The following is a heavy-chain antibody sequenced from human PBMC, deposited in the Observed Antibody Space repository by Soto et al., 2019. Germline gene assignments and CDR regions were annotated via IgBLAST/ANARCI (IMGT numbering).Heavy chain of an antibody. CDR2: IWYDGSNK. CDR1: GFTFNSYG. V-gene: IGHV3-33*01. J-gene: IGHJ6*02. CDR3: AREAVQWAYYYGLDV. D-gene: IGHD1-26*01. Sequence: QVQLVESGGGVVQPGRSLRLSCAASGFTFNSYGIHWVRQAPGKGLEWVALIWYDGSNKYYADSVKGRFTISRDNSKNMVYLQMSSLRAEDTAVYYCAREAVQWAYYYGLDVWGQGTTVTVSS.